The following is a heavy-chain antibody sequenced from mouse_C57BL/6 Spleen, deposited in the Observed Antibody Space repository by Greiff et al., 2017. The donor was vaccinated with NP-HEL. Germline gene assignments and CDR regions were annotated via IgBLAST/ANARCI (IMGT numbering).Heavy chain of an antibody. CDR1: GFNIKDDY. CDR3: TLHYYGSSYGAMDY. D-gene: IGHD1-1*01. Sequence: EVQVVESGAELVRPGASVKLSCTASGFNIKDDYMHWVKQRPEQGLEWIGWIDPENGDTEYASKFQGKATITADTSSNTAYLQLSSLTSEDTAVYYCTLHYYGSSYGAMDYWGQGTSVTVSS. V-gene: IGHV14-4*01. CDR2: IDPENGDT. J-gene: IGHJ4*01.